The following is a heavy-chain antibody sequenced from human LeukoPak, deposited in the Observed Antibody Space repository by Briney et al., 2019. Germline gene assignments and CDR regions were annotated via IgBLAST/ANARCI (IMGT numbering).Heavy chain of an antibody. CDR1: GDSISNYY. D-gene: IGHD3-22*01. CDR3: ARYAYDSSGYYSFDY. Sequence: SETLSLTCTVSGDSISNYYWSWIRQPPGKGLEWIGYIYYSGTTNYTPSLKSRVTISVDTSKTQFSLKLSSVTAADTAVYYCARYAYDSSGYYSFDYWGQGTLVTVSS. J-gene: IGHJ4*02. V-gene: IGHV4-59*01. CDR2: IYYSGTT.